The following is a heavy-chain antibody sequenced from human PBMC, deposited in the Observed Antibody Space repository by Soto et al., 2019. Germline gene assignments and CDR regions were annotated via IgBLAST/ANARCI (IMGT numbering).Heavy chain of an antibody. Sequence: QVQLQESGPGLVKPSETLSLTCTVSGGSISSFYWSWIRQPPGQGLEWIGYISYSGSTKYDPSLNSRVPXXLXTXXNQFSLKLTSVTAADTAVYFCASGLYPSSSWPFDPWGQGTLVTVSS. J-gene: IGHJ5*02. CDR2: ISYSGST. V-gene: IGHV4-59*01. CDR3: ASGLYPSSSWPFDP. CDR1: GGSISSFY. D-gene: IGHD6-13*01.